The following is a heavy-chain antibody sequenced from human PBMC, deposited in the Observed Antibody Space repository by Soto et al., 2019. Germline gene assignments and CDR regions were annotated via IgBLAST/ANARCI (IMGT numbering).Heavy chain of an antibody. CDR2: IYYSGST. Sequence: SETLSLTCTVSGGSISSGDYYWSWIRQPPGKGLEWIGYIYYSGSTYYNPSLKSRVTISVDTSKNQFSLKLSSVTAADTAVYYCAATSPDHHDRSGFWGYFDYWGQGALVTVSS. CDR3: AATSPDHHDRSGFWGYFDY. V-gene: IGHV4-30-4*01. J-gene: IGHJ4*02. CDR1: GGSISSGDYY. D-gene: IGHD3-22*01.